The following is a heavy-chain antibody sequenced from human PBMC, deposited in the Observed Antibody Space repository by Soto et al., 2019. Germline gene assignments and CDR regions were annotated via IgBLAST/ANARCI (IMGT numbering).Heavy chain of an antibody. CDR3: ARAAMGGSSWPFDY. CDR1: GGSISSRTYS. V-gene: IGHV4-39*07. D-gene: IGHD6-13*01. CDR2: INHSGST. Sequence: SETLSLTCTVSGGSISSRTYSWGWIRQPPGKSLEWIGEINHSGSTNYNPSLKSRVTISVDTSKNQFSLKLSSVTAADTAVYYCARAAMGGSSWPFDYWGQGTLVTVSS. J-gene: IGHJ4*02.